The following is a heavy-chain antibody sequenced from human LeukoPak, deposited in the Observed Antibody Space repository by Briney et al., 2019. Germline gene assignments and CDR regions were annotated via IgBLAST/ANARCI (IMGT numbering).Heavy chain of an antibody. CDR3: AKAMTSVVTPGAS. CDR2: ISKNGGNT. V-gene: IGHV3-23*01. CDR1: GFTLSSYA. D-gene: IGHD4-23*01. Sequence: GGSLRLSCAASGFTLSSYAMNWVRQAPGKGLEWVSGISKNGGNTYYADSVQGRFTISRDNSKNTLYLQMNSLRAEDTAVYFCAKAMTSVVTPGASWGQGTLVTVSS. J-gene: IGHJ5*02.